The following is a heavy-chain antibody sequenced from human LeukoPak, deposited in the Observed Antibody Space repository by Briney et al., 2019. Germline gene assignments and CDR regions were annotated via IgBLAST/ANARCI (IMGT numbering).Heavy chain of an antibody. CDR3: ARGEPAAATKGFDY. D-gene: IGHD2-2*01. V-gene: IGHV4-34*01. CDR2: INHSGST. CDR1: GASFSGYY. J-gene: IGHJ4*02. Sequence: SETLSLTCAVYGASFSGYYWTWIRQPPGEGLEWIGEINHSGSTNYNPSLKSRVTISVDTSKNHFSLKLTSVTAADTAVYYCARGEPAAATKGFDYWGQGTLVTVSS.